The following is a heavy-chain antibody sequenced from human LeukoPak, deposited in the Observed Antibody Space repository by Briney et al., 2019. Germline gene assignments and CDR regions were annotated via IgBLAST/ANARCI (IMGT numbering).Heavy chain of an antibody. CDR2: ISGSGGST. V-gene: IGHV3-23*01. J-gene: IGHJ4*02. CDR3: AKPLHGGYGSGSYYNIGY. CDR1: GFTFSSYA. D-gene: IGHD3-10*01. Sequence: PGGSLRLSCAASGFTFSSYAMSWVRQAPGKGLEWVSAISGSGGSTYYADSVKGRFTISRDNSTNTLYLQMNSLRAEDTAVYYCAKPLHGGYGSGSYYNIGYWGQGTLVTVSS.